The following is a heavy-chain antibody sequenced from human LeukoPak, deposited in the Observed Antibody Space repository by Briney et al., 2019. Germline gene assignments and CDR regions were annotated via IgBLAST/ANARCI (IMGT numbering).Heavy chain of an antibody. CDR3: AAVRSSYYYYGMDV. CDR2: IVVGSGNT. CDR1: GFTFTSST. D-gene: IGHD6-6*01. V-gene: IGHV1-58*02. Sequence: SVKVSCKSSGFTFTSSTMQWVRQARGQRLEWIGWIVVGSGNTHYAQKFQERVTITRDMSTSTAYMELSSLRSEDTAVYYCAAVRSSYYYYGMDVWGQGTTVTVS. J-gene: IGHJ6*02.